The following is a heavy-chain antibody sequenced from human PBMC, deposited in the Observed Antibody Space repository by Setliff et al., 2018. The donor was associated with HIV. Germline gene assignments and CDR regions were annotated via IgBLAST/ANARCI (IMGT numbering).Heavy chain of an antibody. CDR2: ISGSSNYI. CDR3: ARVQGGGYCSGGSCYPFDY. V-gene: IGHV3-21*01. CDR1: GFSFSSYS. D-gene: IGHD2-15*01. Sequence: GESLKISCAGSGFSFSSYSLNWVRQAPGKGLEWVSSISGSSNYIYYADSLKGRFIVARDNAKKSLYLQMNSLRVEDTAVYYCARVQGGGYCSGGSCYPFDYWGQGTLVTSPQ. J-gene: IGHJ4*02.